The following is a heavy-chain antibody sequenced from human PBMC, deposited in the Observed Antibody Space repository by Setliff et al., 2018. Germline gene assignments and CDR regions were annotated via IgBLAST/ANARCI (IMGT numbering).Heavy chain of an antibody. D-gene: IGHD3-3*01. J-gene: IGHJ4*02. Sequence: GASVKVSCKVSGYTLTELSMHWVRQAPGKGLEWMGGFDPEDGETIYAQKFQGRVTMTEDTSTDTAYMELSSLRSEDTAVYYCATPAGFLEWLWPYHYWGQGTLFPVSS. CDR2: FDPEDGET. CDR3: ATPAGFLEWLWPYHY. CDR1: GYTLTELS. V-gene: IGHV1-24*01.